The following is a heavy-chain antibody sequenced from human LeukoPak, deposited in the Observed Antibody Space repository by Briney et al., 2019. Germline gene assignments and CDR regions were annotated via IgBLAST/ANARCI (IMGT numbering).Heavy chain of an antibody. Sequence: SETLSLTCAVYGGSFSGYYWSWIRQPPGKGLEWIGEINHSGSTNYNPSLKSRVTISVDTSKNQFSLKLSSVTAADTAVYYCARAEFTYYYDSSGYGIDYWGQGTLVTVSS. CDR3: ARAEFTYYYDSSGYGIDY. J-gene: IGHJ4*02. CDR2: INHSGST. V-gene: IGHV4-34*01. CDR1: GGSFSGYY. D-gene: IGHD3-22*01.